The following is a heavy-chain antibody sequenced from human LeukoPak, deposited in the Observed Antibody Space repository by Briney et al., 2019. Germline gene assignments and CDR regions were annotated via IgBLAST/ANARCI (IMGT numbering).Heavy chain of an antibody. Sequence: SETLSLTCTVSGGSISSSSYYWGWIRQPPGKGLEWIGSIYYSGSTYYNPSLKSRVTISVDTSKNQSSLKLSSVTAADTAVYYCARDPYPGYFDYWGQGTLVTVSS. J-gene: IGHJ4*03. CDR2: IYYSGST. CDR3: ARDPYPGYFDY. V-gene: IGHV4-39*07. CDR1: GGSISSSSYY.